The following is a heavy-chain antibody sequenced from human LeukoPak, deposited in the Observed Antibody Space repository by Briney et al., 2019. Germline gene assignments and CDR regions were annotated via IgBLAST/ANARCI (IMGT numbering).Heavy chain of an antibody. CDR3: ARLSDGSSRNFDY. CDR1: GGSISSYH. D-gene: IGHD6-13*01. V-gene: IGHV4-59*08. Sequence: SETLSLTCTVSGGSISSYHWTWIRQPPGKGLEWIGNIYYSGSTRYNPSLKSRVTISVDTSKNQFSLKLSSVTAADTAVYYCARLSDGSSRNFDYWGQGTLVTVSS. J-gene: IGHJ4*02. CDR2: IYYSGST.